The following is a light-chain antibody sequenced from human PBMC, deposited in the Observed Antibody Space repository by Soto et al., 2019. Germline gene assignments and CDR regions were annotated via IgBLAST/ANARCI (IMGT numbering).Light chain of an antibody. V-gene: IGLV2-14*03. CDR1: SSDVGGSNY. J-gene: IGLJ2*01. Sequence: QSVLTQPASVSGAPVQSITISCTGTSSDVGGSNYVSWYQQHPGKAPKLMIYDVNNRPSGISNRFSGSKSGNTASLTISGLQAEDEADYYCSSYRSGSTLVFGGGTKLTVL. CDR3: SSYRSGSTLV. CDR2: DVN.